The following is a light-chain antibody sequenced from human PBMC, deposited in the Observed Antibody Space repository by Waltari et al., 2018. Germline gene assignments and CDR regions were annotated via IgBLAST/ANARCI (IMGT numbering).Light chain of an antibody. CDR2: AAS. CDR1: QYINKY. V-gene: IGKV1-39*01. J-gene: IGKJ1*01. Sequence: DIQMIQSPSSLSASVGDRVNVTCRASQYINKYLNWYQQKPGKAPKLLIFAASTLQSGVQSRFSGSGSGTDFTLTISNLQDEDFATYYCQQSFSNPPWTFGQGTKVETK. CDR3: QQSFSNPPWT.